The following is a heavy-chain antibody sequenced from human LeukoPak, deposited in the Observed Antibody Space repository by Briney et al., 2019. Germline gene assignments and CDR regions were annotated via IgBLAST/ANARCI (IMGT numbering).Heavy chain of an antibody. V-gene: IGHV3-30*02. CDR2: IRYDGRNE. D-gene: IGHD2-2*01. Sequence: GGPLRLSCVASGFTFSSYGMHWVRQAPGKGLEWVAFIRYDGRNEYVDSVKGRFTISRDNSKNTLYLQMNSLKPEDTAVYYCASRDLGLGYCSSISGYEGMDVWGKGTTVTVSS. CDR3: ASRDLGLGYCSSISGYEGMDV. CDR1: GFTFSSYG. J-gene: IGHJ6*04.